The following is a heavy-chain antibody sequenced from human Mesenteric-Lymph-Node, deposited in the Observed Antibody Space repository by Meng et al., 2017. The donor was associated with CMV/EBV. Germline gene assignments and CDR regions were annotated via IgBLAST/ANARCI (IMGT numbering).Heavy chain of an antibody. J-gene: IGHJ6*02. V-gene: IGHV1-8*01. CDR2: MNPKSGDI. CDR3: GRGRFGARGSHYYYYGMDF. Sequence: ASVKVSCKASGYTFTSFDINWVRQAPGQGPEWMGWMNPKSGDIGYGERFQGRLTMTRDISKATFYMEMSGLRSEDTAVYYCGRGRFGARGSHYYYYGMDFWGQGTTVTVSS. CDR1: GYTFTSFD. D-gene: IGHD3-10*01.